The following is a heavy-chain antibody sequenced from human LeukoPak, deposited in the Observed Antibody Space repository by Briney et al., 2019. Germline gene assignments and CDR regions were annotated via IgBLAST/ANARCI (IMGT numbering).Heavy chain of an antibody. V-gene: IGHV4-59*12. CDR3: ARVGVTIFGVVTPFDY. D-gene: IGHD3-3*01. J-gene: IGHJ4*02. CDR2: IYYSGST. Sequence: SETLSLTCTVSGGSISSYYWSWIRQPPGKGLEWIGYIYYSGSTYYNPSLKSRVTISVDTSKNQFSLKLSSVTAADTAVYYCARVGVTIFGVVTPFDYWGQGTLVTVSS. CDR1: GGSISSYY.